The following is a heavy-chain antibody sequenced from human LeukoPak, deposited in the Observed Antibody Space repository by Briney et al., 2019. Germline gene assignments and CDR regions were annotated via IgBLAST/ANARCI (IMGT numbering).Heavy chain of an antibody. CDR1: GFTVSSKY. Sequence: PGGSLRLSCAASGFTVSSKYMSWDRQAPGKGLEWVSLIHTGGDTSYVESVKGRFTISRDNSKNTLYLQMNSLTAEDTAVYYCAKNPNRSGWYQDYWGQGTLVTVSS. CDR3: AKNPNRSGWYQDY. CDR2: IHTGGDT. J-gene: IGHJ4*02. V-gene: IGHV3-53*01. D-gene: IGHD6-19*01.